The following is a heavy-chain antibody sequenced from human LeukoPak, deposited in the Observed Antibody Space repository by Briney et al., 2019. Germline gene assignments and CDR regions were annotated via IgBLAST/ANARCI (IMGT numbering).Heavy chain of an antibody. CDR1: GYTFTGYY. J-gene: IGHJ4*02. V-gene: IGHV1-69*13. CDR3: ARAKSGIAAAASFSPFDY. CDR2: IIPIFGTA. Sequence: SVKVSCKASGYTFTGYYMHWVRQAPGQGLEWMGGIIPIFGTANYAQKFQGRVTITADESTSTAYMELSSLRSEDTAVYYCARAKSGIAAAASFSPFDYWGQGTLVTVSS. D-gene: IGHD6-13*01.